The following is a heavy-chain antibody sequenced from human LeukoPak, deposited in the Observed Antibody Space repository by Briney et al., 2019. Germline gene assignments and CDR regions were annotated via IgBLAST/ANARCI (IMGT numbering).Heavy chain of an antibody. J-gene: IGHJ4*02. V-gene: IGHV3-30*03. CDR2: ISYDGSNK. CDR3: ATIGVRTYYYDSSGYFRDY. D-gene: IGHD3-22*01. CDR1: GFTFSSYG. Sequence: GGSLRLSCAASGFTFSSYGMHWVRQAPGRGVEWVAVISYDGSNKYYADSVKGGFTISRENSKKTLYMQMNTLKADDTAVYYCATIGVRTYYYDSSGYFRDYWGQGTLVTVSS.